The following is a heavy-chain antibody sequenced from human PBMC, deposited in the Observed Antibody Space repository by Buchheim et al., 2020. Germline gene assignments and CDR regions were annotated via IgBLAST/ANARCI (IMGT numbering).Heavy chain of an antibody. J-gene: IGHJ4*02. Sequence: EVQLLESGGGLVQPGGSLRLSCAASGFTFSSYAMSWVRQAPGKGLEWVSAISGSGGSTYYADSVKGRFTISRDNSKNTLYLQMNSLRAEDTAVYYCAKDFPLVTVPIAVAGTVHDYWGQGTL. V-gene: IGHV3-23*01. CDR3: AKDFPLVTVPIAVAGTVHDY. CDR1: GFTFSSYA. CDR2: ISGSGGST. D-gene: IGHD6-19*01.